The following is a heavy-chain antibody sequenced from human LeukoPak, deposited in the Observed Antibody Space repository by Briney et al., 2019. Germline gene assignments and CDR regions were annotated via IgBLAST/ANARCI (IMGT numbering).Heavy chain of an antibody. CDR1: GGSISSGDYY. V-gene: IGHV4-30-4*08. J-gene: IGHJ5*02. CDR3: ARTDIVVVPAAISWFDP. D-gene: IGHD2-2*02. Sequence: SQTLSLTCSVSGGSISSGDYYWSWIRQPPGKGLEWIGYIYYSGSTYYNPSLKSRVTISVDTSKNQFSLKLSSVTAADTAVYYCARTDIVVVPAAISWFDPWGQGTLVTVSS. CDR2: IYYSGST.